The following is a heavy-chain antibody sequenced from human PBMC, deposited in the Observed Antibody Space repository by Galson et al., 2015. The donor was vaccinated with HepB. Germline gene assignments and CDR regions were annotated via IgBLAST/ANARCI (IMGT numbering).Heavy chain of an antibody. D-gene: IGHD2-2*01. CDR3: AKNGRAPGRDSPIT. Sequence: SLRLSCAASGFTFSDYHMSWIRQAPGKGLEWVSYISGSGIVRYYAASVKGRFTISRDNALNSLFLQMNGLRVEDTAVYYCAKNGRAPGRDSPITWGQGTLVTASS. CDR1: GFTFSDYH. J-gene: IGHJ5*02. CDR2: ISGSGIVR. V-gene: IGHV3-11*01.